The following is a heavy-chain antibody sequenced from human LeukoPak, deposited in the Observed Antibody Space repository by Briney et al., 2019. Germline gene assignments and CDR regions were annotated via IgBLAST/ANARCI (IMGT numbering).Heavy chain of an antibody. CDR2: ISWNSGSI. Sequence: PGGSLRLSCAASGFTFDDYAMHWVRQAPGKGLEWVSGISWNSGSIGYADSVKGRFTISRDNAKNSLYLQMNSLRAEDMALYYCAKGVRGKVITNAFDIWGQGTMVTVSS. J-gene: IGHJ3*02. CDR3: AKGVRGKVITNAFDI. D-gene: IGHD3-22*01. V-gene: IGHV3-9*03. CDR1: GFTFDDYA.